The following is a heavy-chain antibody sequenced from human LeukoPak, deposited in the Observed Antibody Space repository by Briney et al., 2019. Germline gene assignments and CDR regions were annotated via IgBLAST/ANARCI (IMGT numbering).Heavy chain of an antibody. CDR1: GFTFSSYA. D-gene: IGHD6-6*01. CDR3: AFSSSSSRGYFDY. J-gene: IGHJ4*02. CDR2: ISYDGSNK. V-gene: IGHV3-30*07. Sequence: PGGSLRLSCAASGFTFSSYAMHWVRQAPGKGLEWVAVISYDGSNKYYADSVKGRFTISRDNSKNTLYLQMNSLRAEDTAVYYCAFSSSSSRGYFDYWGQGTLVTVSS.